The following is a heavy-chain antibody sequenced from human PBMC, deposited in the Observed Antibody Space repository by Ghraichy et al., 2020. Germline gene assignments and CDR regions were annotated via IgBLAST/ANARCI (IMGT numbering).Heavy chain of an antibody. J-gene: IGHJ6*02. CDR1: GFTFSSYS. CDR3: ARAGYCSSTSCHYYYYGMDV. D-gene: IGHD2-2*01. CDR2: FSSSSSTI. V-gene: IGHV3-48*02. Sequence: GESLNISCAASGFTFSSYSMNWVRQAPGKGLEWVSYFSSSSSTIYYADSVKGRFTISRDNAKNSLYLQMNSLRDEDTAVYYCARAGYCSSTSCHYYYYGMDVWGQGTTVTVSS.